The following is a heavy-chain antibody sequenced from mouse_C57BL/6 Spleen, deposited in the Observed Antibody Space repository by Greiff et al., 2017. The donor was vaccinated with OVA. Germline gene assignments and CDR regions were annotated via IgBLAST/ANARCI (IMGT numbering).Heavy chain of an antibody. CDR2: IWWDDDK. D-gene: IGHD1-1*01. Sequence: QVTLKVSGPGILQPSQTLSLTCSFSGFSLRTFGMGVGWIRQPSGKGLEWLAHIWWDDDKYYNPALKSRLTISKDTSKNQVFLKIANVDTADTATYYCARSAEWTSITTVVAPYYFDYWGQGTTLTVSS. V-gene: IGHV8-8*01. CDR1: GFSLRTFGMG. J-gene: IGHJ2*01. CDR3: ARSAEWTSITTVVAPYYFDY.